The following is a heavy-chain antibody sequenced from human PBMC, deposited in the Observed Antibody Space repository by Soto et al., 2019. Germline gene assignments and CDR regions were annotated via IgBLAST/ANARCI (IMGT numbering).Heavy chain of an antibody. CDR3: ARGGSNDWQVAFDI. J-gene: IGHJ3*02. Sequence: SETLSLTCVVSGGSFSTYYYNWIRQSPGKGLEWIGEINHSGNNNNSPSLKSRVTMSLDTSKNQFPLKLTSVTAADTAVYYCARGGSNDWQVAFDIWGQGTMVTVSS. V-gene: IGHV4-34*01. CDR1: GGSFSTYY. CDR2: INHSGNN. D-gene: IGHD3-9*01.